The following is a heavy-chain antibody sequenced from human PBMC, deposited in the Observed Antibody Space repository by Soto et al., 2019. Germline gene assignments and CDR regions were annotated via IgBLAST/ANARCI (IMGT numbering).Heavy chain of an antibody. CDR3: ARDRMAGTGWFDP. V-gene: IGHV3-33*01. J-gene: IGHJ5*02. CDR1: GFTFSIYG. CDR2: IWYDGSNK. Sequence: LRLSVTASGFTFSIYGMHWVRQAPGKGLEWVAVIWYDGSNKYYVDSVKGRFTISRDNSKNTLYLQMNSLRAEDTAVYYCARDRMAGTGWFDPWGQGTLVTVSS. D-gene: IGHD6-19*01.